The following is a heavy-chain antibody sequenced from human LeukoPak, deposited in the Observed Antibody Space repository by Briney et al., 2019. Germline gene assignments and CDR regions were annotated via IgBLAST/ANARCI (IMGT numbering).Heavy chain of an antibody. Sequence: ASVKVSCKTSGYSFTDYYMHWVRQAPGQGLEWMGWINPNSGGTSSVQKFQGGVTMTRDTSITTVYMEVSWLTSDDTAIYYCARADRLHGGPYLIGPWGQGTLVTVSS. D-gene: IGHD2-21*01. CDR2: INPNSGGT. CDR3: ARADRLHGGPYLIGP. CDR1: GYSFTDYY. V-gene: IGHV1-2*02. J-gene: IGHJ5*02.